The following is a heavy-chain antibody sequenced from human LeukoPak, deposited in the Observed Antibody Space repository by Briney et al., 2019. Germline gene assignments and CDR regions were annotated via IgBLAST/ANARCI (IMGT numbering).Heavy chain of an antibody. D-gene: IGHD1-14*01. V-gene: IGHV4-59*04. J-gene: IGHJ5*02. Sequence: GSLRLSCAASGFTFSSYWMSWVRQPPGKGLECVGVICDTGNTYYNPSLKSRVTISVDTSKNQFSLRVTSVTAADTALYYCARHKSGIDWFDPWGQGTLVTVSS. CDR3: ARHKSGIDWFDP. CDR1: GFTFSSYW. CDR2: ICDTGNT.